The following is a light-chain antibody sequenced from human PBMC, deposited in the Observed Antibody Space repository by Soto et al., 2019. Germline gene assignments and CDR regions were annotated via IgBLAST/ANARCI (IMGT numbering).Light chain of an antibody. J-gene: IGKJ4*01. V-gene: IGKV1-33*01. CDR2: DAS. CDR1: QDITNY. Sequence: DIQMTQSPSSLSASVGDRVTITCQASQDITNYLNWHQQKPGKAPQLLIYDASNLETGVPSRFSGSGSGTDFTFTISSLQPEDIATYYCQQYDYLPLTFGGGTKVEIE. CDR3: QQYDYLPLT.